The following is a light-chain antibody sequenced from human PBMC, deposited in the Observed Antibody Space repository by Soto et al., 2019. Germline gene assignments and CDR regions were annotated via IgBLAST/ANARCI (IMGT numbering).Light chain of an antibody. CDR3: QQYNSYSWT. J-gene: IGKJ1*01. CDR1: QSVRSDY. Sequence: DIVLTQSQGTLSLSPGERATLSCSASQSVRSDYLAWYQQKPGQAPRLLIYGASRRATGIPDRFSGSGSGTDFTLSISSLQPDDFATYYCQQYNSYSWTFGQGTKVDI. CDR2: GAS. V-gene: IGKV3-20*01.